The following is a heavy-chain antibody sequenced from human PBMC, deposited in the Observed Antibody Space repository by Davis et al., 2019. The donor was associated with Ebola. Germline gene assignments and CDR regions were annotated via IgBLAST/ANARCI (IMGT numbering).Heavy chain of an antibody. Sequence: PGGSLRLSCAASKFTLSSYWMSWVRQAPGKGLEWVSVIYSGGSTYYADSVKGRFTISRDNSKNTLYLQMNSLRAEDTAVYYCARGPQSGSSSWYLNYWGQGTLVTVSS. V-gene: IGHV3-66*01. J-gene: IGHJ4*02. D-gene: IGHD6-13*01. CDR2: IYSGGST. CDR1: KFTLSSYW. CDR3: ARGPQSGSSSWYLNY.